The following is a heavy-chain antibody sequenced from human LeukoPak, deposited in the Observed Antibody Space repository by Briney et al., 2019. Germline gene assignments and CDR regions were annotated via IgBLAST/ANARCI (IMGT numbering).Heavy chain of an antibody. D-gene: IGHD3-22*01. Sequence: KPSETLSLTCAVYGGSFSGYYWNWIRQPPGKGLEWIGEINHSRSTNYNPSLKSRVTISVDTSKNQFSLKLSSVTAADTAVYYCARGRYYYDSSGLPNWFDPWGQGTLVTVSS. J-gene: IGHJ5*02. V-gene: IGHV4-34*01. CDR1: GGSFSGYY. CDR3: ARGRYYYDSSGLPNWFDP. CDR2: INHSRST.